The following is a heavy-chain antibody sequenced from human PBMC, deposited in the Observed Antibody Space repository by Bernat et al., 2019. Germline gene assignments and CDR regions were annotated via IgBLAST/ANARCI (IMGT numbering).Heavy chain of an antibody. CDR1: KFTFSAYG. Sequence: QVQLMESGGGVVQPGRSLRLSCEASKFTFSAYGMHWVRQAPGKGLEWVAVIWHDGSNENYADSVKGRFTISRDNSKNTLYLQRNSLKAEDTAVYYCARVSLYGAPASAMDVWGQGTTVTVSS. V-gene: IGHV3-33*01. CDR2: IWHDGSNE. J-gene: IGHJ6*02. CDR3: ARVSLYGAPASAMDV. D-gene: IGHD4-17*01.